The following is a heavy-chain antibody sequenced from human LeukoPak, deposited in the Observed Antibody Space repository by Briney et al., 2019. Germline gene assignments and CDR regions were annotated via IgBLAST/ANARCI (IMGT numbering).Heavy chain of an antibody. J-gene: IGHJ4*02. CDR3: ARGCSSTSCYSY. Sequence: PGGSLRLSCAASGFTFSSYAMNWVRQAPGKGLEWVSYISSSGSTIYYADSVKGRFTISRDNAKNSLYLQMNSLRAEDTAVYYCARGCSSTSCYSYWGQGTLVTVSS. D-gene: IGHD2-2*01. CDR2: ISSSGSTI. V-gene: IGHV3-48*03. CDR1: GFTFSSYA.